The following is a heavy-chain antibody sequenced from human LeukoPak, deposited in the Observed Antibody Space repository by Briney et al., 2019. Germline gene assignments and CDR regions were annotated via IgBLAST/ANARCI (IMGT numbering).Heavy chain of an antibody. D-gene: IGHD2-15*01. V-gene: IGHV4-34*01. J-gene: IGHJ5*02. CDR3: ARGRTLIGYCSGGSCFIWFDP. Sequence: PSETLSLTCAVYGGSFSGYYWSWIRQPPGKGLEWIGEINHSGSTNYNPSLKSRVTISVDTSKNQFSLKLSSVTAADTAVYYCARGRTLIGYCSGGSCFIWFDPWGQGTLVTVSS. CDR2: INHSGST. CDR1: GGSFSGYY.